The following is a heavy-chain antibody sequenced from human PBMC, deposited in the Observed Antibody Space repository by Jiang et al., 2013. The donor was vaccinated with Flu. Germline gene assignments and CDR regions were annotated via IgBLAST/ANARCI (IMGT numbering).Heavy chain of an antibody. CDR3: AVPDSHANPKI. Sequence: QLLESGGGLVQPGGSLKLSCAASGFTLSGSALHWVRQASGKGLEWVGRTRSKPNNYEAAYSASVRGRFTISRDESKNTAYLQMSSLKTDDTAVYYCAVPDSHANPKIWGQGTMVTVSS. V-gene: IGHV3-73*01. CDR1: GFTLSGSA. CDR2: TRSKPNNYEA. J-gene: IGHJ3*02. D-gene: IGHD4/OR15-4a*01.